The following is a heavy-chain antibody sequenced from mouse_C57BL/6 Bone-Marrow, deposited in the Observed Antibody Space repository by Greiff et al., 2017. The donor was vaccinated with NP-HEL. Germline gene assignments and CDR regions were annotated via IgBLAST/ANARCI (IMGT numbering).Heavy chain of an antibody. V-gene: IGHV5-6*01. D-gene: IGHD2-4*01. CDR2: ISSGGSYT. Sequence: EVHLVESGGDLVKPGGSLKLSCAASGFTFSSYGMSWVRQTPDKRLEWVATISSGGSYTYYPDSVKGRFTISRDNAKNTLYLQMSSLKSEDTAMYYCARQDMGLRPGFDYWGQGTTLTVSS. J-gene: IGHJ2*01. CDR1: GFTFSSYG. CDR3: ARQDMGLRPGFDY.